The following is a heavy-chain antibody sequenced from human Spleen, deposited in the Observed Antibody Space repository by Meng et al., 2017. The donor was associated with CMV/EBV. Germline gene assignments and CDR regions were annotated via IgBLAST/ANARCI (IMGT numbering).Heavy chain of an antibody. J-gene: IGHJ4*02. Sequence: QVQLQESGPGLVKPSGTLSLTCAVSGGSISSSNLWTWVRQVPGKVLEWIGEIYHSGSTNYNTSLKSQVTISVDKFKNQFSLKLGSVTAADTAVYYCARIERRRILKYCGSDCSTTDYWGQGTLVTVSS. CDR2: IYHSGST. V-gene: IGHV4-4*02. D-gene: IGHD2-21*02. CDR1: GGSISSSNL. CDR3: ARIERRRILKYCGSDCSTTDY.